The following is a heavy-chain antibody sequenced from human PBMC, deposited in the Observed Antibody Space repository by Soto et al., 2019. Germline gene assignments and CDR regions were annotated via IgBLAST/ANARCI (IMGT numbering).Heavy chain of an antibody. Sequence: SETLSLTCAVYGGYFSGYYLSWIRQPPGKGLEWIGEINHSGSTNYNPSLKSRVTISVDTSKNQFSLKLSSVTAADTAVYYCARGGITMVRGVKFDYWGQGTLVTVSS. CDR2: INHSGST. CDR3: ARGGITMVRGVKFDY. J-gene: IGHJ4*02. V-gene: IGHV4-34*01. D-gene: IGHD3-10*01. CDR1: GGYFSGYY.